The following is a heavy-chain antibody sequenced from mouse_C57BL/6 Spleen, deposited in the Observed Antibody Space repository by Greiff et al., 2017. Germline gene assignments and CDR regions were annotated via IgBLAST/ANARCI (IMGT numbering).Heavy chain of an antibody. D-gene: IGHD2-1*01. CDR1: GYTFTSYW. CDR2: IDPSDSYT. Sequence: QVQLQQSGAELVMPGASVKLSCKASGYTFTSYWMHWVKQRPGQGLEWIGEIDPSDSYTNYNQKFKGKSTLTVDKSSSTAYMQLSSLTSEDSAVYYCARGSSDGNYGEGAMDYWGQGTSVTVSS. J-gene: IGHJ4*01. CDR3: ARGSSDGNYGEGAMDY. V-gene: IGHV1-69*01.